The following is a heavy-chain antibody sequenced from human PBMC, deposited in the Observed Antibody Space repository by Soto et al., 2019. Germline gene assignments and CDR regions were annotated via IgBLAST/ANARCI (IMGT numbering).Heavy chain of an antibody. CDR1: GGTFSSYA. D-gene: IGHD3-10*01. CDR2: IIPIFGTA. J-gene: IGHJ4*02. V-gene: IGHV1-69*13. Sequence: SVKVSCKASGGTFSSYAISWVRQAPGQGPEWMGGIIPIFGTANYAQKFQGRVTITADESTSTAYMELSSLRSEDTAVYYCARLLWFGESPTSPIDYWGQGTLVTVSS. CDR3: ARLLWFGESPTSPIDY.